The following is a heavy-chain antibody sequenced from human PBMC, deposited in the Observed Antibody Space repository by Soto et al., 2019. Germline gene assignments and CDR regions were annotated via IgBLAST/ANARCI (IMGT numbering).Heavy chain of an antibody. V-gene: IGHV1-18*01. Sequence: QVQLVQSGAEVKKPGASVKVSCKASGYSFSTFGISWVRQAPGQGLEWMGWISTYSGYTDYAQSHQDRVTMTTDTSTNTTYLELRSLRSDDTAVYYCGRDRRTSFRLIAVSATDYWGQGTLVTVSS. CDR3: GRDRRTSFRLIAVSATDY. D-gene: IGHD6-19*01. J-gene: IGHJ4*02. CDR1: GYSFSTFG. CDR2: ISTYSGYT.